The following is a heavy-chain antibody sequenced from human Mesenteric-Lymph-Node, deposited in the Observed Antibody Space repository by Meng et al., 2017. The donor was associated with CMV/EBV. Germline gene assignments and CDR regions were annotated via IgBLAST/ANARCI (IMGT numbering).Heavy chain of an antibody. V-gene: IGHV1-69*10. CDR2: IIPILGIA. D-gene: IGHD2-2*01. CDR3: ARAPPRSGPGYCSSTSCPSYYFDY. CDR1: GGTFSSYA. Sequence: SVKVSCKASGGTFSSYAISWVRQAPGQGLEWMGGIIPILGIANYAQKFQGRVTITADKSTSTAYMELSSLRSEDTAVYYCARAPPRSGPGYCSSTSCPSYYFDYWGQGTVVTVSS. J-gene: IGHJ4*02.